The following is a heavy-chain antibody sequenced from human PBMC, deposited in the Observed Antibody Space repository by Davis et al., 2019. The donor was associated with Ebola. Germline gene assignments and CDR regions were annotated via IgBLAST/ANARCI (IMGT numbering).Heavy chain of an antibody. J-gene: IGHJ2*01. CDR3: ARHTYYYDSSGYYHNWYFDL. V-gene: IGHV4-59*08. CDR1: GGSISSYY. CDR2: IYYSGST. Sequence: PSETLSLTCTVSGGSISSYYWSWIRQPPGKGLEWIGYIYYSGSTNYNPSLKSRVTISVDTSKNQFSLKLSSVTAADTAVYYCARHTYYYDSSGYYHNWYFDLWGRGTLVTVSS. D-gene: IGHD3-22*01.